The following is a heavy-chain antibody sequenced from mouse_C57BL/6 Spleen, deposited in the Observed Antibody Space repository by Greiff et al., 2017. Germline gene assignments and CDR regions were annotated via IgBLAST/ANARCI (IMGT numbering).Heavy chain of an antibody. CDR3: ASPYSNYEAWFAY. D-gene: IGHD2-5*01. CDR1: GYTFTDYY. Sequence: EVQLQQSGPELVKPGASVKISCKASGYTFTDYYMNWVKQSHGKSLEWIGDINPNNGGTSYNQKFKGKATLTVDKSSSTAYMELRSLTSEDSAVYYCASPYSNYEAWFAYWGQGTLVTVSA. V-gene: IGHV1-26*01. J-gene: IGHJ3*01. CDR2: INPNNGGT.